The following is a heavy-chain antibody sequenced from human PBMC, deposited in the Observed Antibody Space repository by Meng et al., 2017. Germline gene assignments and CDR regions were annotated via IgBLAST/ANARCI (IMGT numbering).Heavy chain of an antibody. V-gene: IGHV4-4*02. Sequence: QVQLQESGPGLVKPSGTLSLTCAVSGDSISSSNWWSWVRHPPGKGLEWIGEIYHTGTTGYNPSLKSRATISIDPSKNHFSLKLSSVTAADTAVYYCARRYDGSGYLAHWGLGTLVTVSS. D-gene: IGHD3-22*01. CDR2: IYHTGTT. CDR3: ARRYDGSGYLAH. J-gene: IGHJ4*02. CDR1: GDSISSSNW.